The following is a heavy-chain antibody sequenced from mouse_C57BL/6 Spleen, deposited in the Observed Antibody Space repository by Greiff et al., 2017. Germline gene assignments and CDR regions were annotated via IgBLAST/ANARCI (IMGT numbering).Heavy chain of an antibody. CDR2: ISSGGSYT. J-gene: IGHJ1*03. D-gene: IGHD1-1*01. V-gene: IGHV5-6*01. CDR1: GFTFSSYG. Sequence: EVKLVESGGDLVKPGGSLKLSCAASGFTFSSYGMSWVRQTPDKRLEWVATISSGGSYTYYPDSVKGRSTISSDNAKNTLYLQMSSRKAEDTAMYYCARGNYYGSSHWYFDVWGTGTTVTVSS. CDR3: ARGNYYGSSHWYFDV.